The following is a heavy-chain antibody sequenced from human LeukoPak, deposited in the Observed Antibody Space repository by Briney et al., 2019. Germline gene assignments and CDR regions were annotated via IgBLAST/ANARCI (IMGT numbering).Heavy chain of an antibody. CDR1: GFTFDDYA. J-gene: IGHJ4*02. V-gene: IGHV3-9*01. D-gene: IGHD3-10*01. Sequence: PGGSLRLSCAASGFTFDDYAMHWVRQAPGKGLERVSGISWNSGSIGYADSVKGRFTISRDNAKNSLYLQMNSLRAEDTALYYCAKGSSNYYGSGSYYSWGQGTLVTVSS. CDR2: ISWNSGSI. CDR3: AKGSSNYYGSGSYYS.